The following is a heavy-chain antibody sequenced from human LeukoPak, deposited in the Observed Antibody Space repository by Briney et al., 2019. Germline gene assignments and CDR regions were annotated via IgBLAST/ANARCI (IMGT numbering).Heavy chain of an antibody. Sequence: PSETLSLTCAVYGGSFSGYYWSWIRQPPGKGLEWIGEINHSGSTNYNPSLKSRVTISVDTSKNQFSLKLSSVTAADTAVYYCAREITEDTGTPLDAFDIWGQGTMVTVSS. D-gene: IGHD1-7*01. CDR2: INHSGST. J-gene: IGHJ3*02. CDR3: AREITEDTGTPLDAFDI. CDR1: GGSFSGYY. V-gene: IGHV4-34*01.